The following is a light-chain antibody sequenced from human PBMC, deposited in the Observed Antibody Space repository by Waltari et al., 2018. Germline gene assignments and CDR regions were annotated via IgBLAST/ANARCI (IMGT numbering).Light chain of an antibody. V-gene: IGKV3-20*01. CDR3: QKYSDSPLT. CDR1: QSISSY. J-gene: IGKJ4*01. Sequence: VVLTQSPATLSLSPGERATLSCRASQSISSYLAWYQQKPGQAPRLLIYGASSRATGIPDRFSGSWSGTEFTLTISSLDPEDFAVYYCQKYSDSPLTFGGGTKVDIK. CDR2: GAS.